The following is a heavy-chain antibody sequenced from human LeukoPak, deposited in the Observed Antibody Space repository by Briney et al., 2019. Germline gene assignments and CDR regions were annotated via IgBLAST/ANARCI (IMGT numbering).Heavy chain of an antibody. Sequence: SVKVSCKASGGTFSSYAISWVRQAPGQGLEWMGRIIPIFGTANYAQKFQGRVTITADKSTSTAYMELGSLRSEDTAVYYCAREGPTIAARLDYWGQGTLVTVSS. D-gene: IGHD6-6*01. CDR3: AREGPTIAARLDY. J-gene: IGHJ4*02. V-gene: IGHV1-69*06. CDR2: IIPIFGTA. CDR1: GGTFSSYA.